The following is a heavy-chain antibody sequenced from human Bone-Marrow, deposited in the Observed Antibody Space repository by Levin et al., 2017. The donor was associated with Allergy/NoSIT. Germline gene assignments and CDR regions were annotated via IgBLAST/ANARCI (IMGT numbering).Heavy chain of an antibody. V-gene: IGHV1-69*02. CDR3: ARGLHIVVVPAAKYYYYYGMDV. D-gene: IGHD2-2*01. CDR1: GGTFSSYT. J-gene: IGHJ6*02. Sequence: EASVKVSCKASGGTFSSYTISWVRQAPGQGLEWMGRIIPILGIANYAQKFQGRVTITADKSTSTAYMELSSLRSEDTAVYYCARGLHIVVVPAAKYYYYYGMDVWGQGTTVTVSS. CDR2: IIPILGIA.